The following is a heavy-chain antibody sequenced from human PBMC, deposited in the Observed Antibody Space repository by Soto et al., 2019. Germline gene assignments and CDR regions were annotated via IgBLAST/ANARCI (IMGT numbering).Heavy chain of an antibody. CDR2: IGNGDESI. V-gene: IGHV3-11*04. CDR3: ARNRPGYYFDS. Sequence: GGSLRLSCAASGVTFSVHYMSWIRQAPGKGLEWLSHIGNGDESINYADSVKGRFTISRDNVQNSLYLQMNSLRAEDAAVYYCARNRPGYYFDSWGQGTPVTVSS. J-gene: IGHJ4*02. D-gene: IGHD2-15*01. CDR1: GVTFSVHY.